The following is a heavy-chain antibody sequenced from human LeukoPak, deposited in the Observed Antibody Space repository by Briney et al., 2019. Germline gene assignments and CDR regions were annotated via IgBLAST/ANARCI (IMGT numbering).Heavy chain of an antibody. J-gene: IGHJ4*02. CDR1: GFTFSSYA. CDR3: AKDFQQRLPLLYFDY. CDR2: ISGSGGST. V-gene: IGHV3-23*01. Sequence: GGSLRLSCAASGFTFSSYAMNWVRQAPGKGLEWVSAISGSGGSTYYADSVKGRFTISRDNSKNTLYLQMNSLRAEDTAVYYCAKDFQQRLPLLYFDYWGQGTLVTVSS. D-gene: IGHD6-25*01.